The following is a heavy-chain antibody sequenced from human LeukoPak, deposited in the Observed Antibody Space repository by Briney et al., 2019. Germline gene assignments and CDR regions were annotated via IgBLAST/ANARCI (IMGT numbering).Heavy chain of an antibody. CDR2: IYTGGST. CDR3: ARGFGKAAADVFGGHTMEV. J-gene: IGHJ6*02. CDR1: GFTVKSNY. Sequence: GGSLRLSCAASGFTVKSNYMNWVRQAPGKGLEWVSLIYTGGSTYYADSVRGRFAISRDNSKNTLYLQMNSLRPEDTAIYYCARGFGKAAADVFGGHTMEVWGQGTTVTASS. D-gene: IGHD6-13*01. V-gene: IGHV3-66*02.